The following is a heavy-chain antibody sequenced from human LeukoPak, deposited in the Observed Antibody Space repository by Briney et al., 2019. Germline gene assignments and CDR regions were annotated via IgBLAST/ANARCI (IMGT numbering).Heavy chain of an antibody. J-gene: IGHJ3*02. V-gene: IGHV1-2*02. Sequence: ASVKVSCKASGYTFTGYYMHWVRQAPGQGLEWMGWNNPNSGGTNYAQKFQGRVTMTRDTSISTAYMELSRLRSDDTAVYYCARDMGELPFDAFDIWGQGTMVTVSS. D-gene: IGHD3-16*01. CDR3: ARDMGELPFDAFDI. CDR1: GYTFTGYY. CDR2: NNPNSGGT.